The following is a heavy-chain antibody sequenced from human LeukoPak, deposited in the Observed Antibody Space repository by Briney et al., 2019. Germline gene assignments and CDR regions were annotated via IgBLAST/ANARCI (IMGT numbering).Heavy chain of an antibody. CDR3: VRSPIGASAY. CDR2: ISPNNGDT. Sequence: VSVKVSCKPSGYTFTDSYIHWVRQAPGLGLQWMGWISPNNGDTKYAEDFQDRVKMTRHTSINTAYMQLTGRTPDDTAVYYCVRSPIGASAYWGRGTLVTVSS. D-gene: IGHD3-10*01. J-gene: IGHJ4*02. V-gene: IGHV1-2*02. CDR1: GYTFTDSY.